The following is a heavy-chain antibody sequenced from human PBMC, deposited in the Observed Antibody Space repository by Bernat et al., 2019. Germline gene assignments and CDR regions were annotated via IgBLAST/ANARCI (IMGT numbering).Heavy chain of an antibody. CDR3: AREGGYGSGSYSMGGY. Sequence: QVQLVESGGGVVQPGRSLRLSCAASGFTFSNYVMHWVRQAPGKGLELVSVIAHDGSYKYYADSVRGRFTISRDNSKNTLYLQMNSLRSEDTAVYYCAREGGYGSGSYSMGGYWGQGTLVTVSS. D-gene: IGHD3-10*01. V-gene: IGHV3-30-3*01. CDR2: IAHDGSYK. J-gene: IGHJ4*02. CDR1: GFTFSNYV.